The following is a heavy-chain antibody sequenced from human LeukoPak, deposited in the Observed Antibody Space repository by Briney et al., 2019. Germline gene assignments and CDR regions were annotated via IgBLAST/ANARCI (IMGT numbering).Heavy chain of an antibody. CDR1: GFTVSINY. CDR3: ARGGTPGYSSGRIDY. Sequence: PGGSLRLSCVASGFTVSINYMSWARQAPGKGLDWVSVIYSAGNTYYADSVKGRFTISRHNPKNTLYLQMNSLRVEDTAVYYRARGGTPGYSSGRIDYWGQGTLVTVSS. CDR2: IYSAGNT. V-gene: IGHV3-53*04. D-gene: IGHD6-19*01. J-gene: IGHJ4*02.